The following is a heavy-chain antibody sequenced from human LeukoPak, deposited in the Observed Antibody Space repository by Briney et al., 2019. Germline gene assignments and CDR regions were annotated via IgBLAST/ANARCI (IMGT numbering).Heavy chain of an antibody. CDR1: GFSMSVYW. CDR2: IKQDGSER. V-gene: IGHV3-7*03. D-gene: IGHD4-17*01. Sequence: GGSLRLSCEASGFSMSVYWMSWVRQAPGKGLEWVGNIKQDGSERNYVDSVKGRFTISRDNAKKSLYLQMNSLRAEDTAVYYCARVRYGDYYFDYWGQGTLVTVSS. J-gene: IGHJ4*02. CDR3: ARVRYGDYYFDY.